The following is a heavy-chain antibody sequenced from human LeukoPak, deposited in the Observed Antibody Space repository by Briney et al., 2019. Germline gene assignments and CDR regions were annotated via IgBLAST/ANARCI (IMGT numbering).Heavy chain of an antibody. CDR3: ARDLPLFVVVPAAHDY. J-gene: IGHJ4*02. CDR1: GFTFSSYW. CDR2: IKQDGSEK. Sequence: PGGSLRLSCAASGFTFSSYWMSWVRQAPGKALEWVANIKQDGSEKYYVDSVKGRFTISRDNAKNSLYLQMNSLRAEDTAVYYCARDLPLFVVVPAAHDYWGQGTLVTVSS. D-gene: IGHD2-2*01. V-gene: IGHV3-7*01.